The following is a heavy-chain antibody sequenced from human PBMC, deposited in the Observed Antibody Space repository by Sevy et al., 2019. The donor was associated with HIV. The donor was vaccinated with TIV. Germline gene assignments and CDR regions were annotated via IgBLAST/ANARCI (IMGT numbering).Heavy chain of an antibody. Sequence: SETLSLTCTVSGGSISSYYWSWIRQPPGKGLEWIGYIYYSGSTNYNPSLKSRVTISVDTSKNQFSLKLSSVTAADTAVYYCARDRNAMVQGVNRAHYGMDVWGQGTTVTVSS. CDR2: IYYSGST. V-gene: IGHV4-59*01. D-gene: IGHD3-10*01. J-gene: IGHJ6*02. CDR3: ARDRNAMVQGVNRAHYGMDV. CDR1: GGSISSYY.